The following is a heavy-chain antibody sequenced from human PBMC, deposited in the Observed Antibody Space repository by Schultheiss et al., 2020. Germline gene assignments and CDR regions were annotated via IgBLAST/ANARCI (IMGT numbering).Heavy chain of an antibody. J-gene: IGHJ4*02. CDR2: IYFSGST. CDR3: ARGGGAKGY. Sequence: SQTLSLTCAVYGGSFSGYYWSWIRQPPGKGLEWIGSIYFSGSTYYNPSLKSRVTISVDTSKNQISLKLSSVTAADTAVYYCARGGGAKGYWGQGTLVTVSS. CDR1: GGSFSGYY. D-gene: IGHD3-10*01. V-gene: IGHV4-34*01.